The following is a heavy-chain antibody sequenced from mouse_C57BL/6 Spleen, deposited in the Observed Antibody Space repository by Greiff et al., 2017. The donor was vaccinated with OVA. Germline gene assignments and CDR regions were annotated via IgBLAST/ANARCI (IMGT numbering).Heavy chain of an antibody. Sequence: EVQVVESGGGLVKPGGSLKLSCAASGFTFSSYAMSWVRQTPEKRLEWVATISDGGSYTYYPDNVKGRFTISRDNAKNNLYLQMSHLKSEDTAMDYCARDRYYGSSSLLCDYWGQGTTLTVSS. CDR2: ISDGGSYT. CDR3: ARDRYYGSSSLLCDY. CDR1: GFTFSSYA. D-gene: IGHD1-1*01. J-gene: IGHJ2*01. V-gene: IGHV5-4*01.